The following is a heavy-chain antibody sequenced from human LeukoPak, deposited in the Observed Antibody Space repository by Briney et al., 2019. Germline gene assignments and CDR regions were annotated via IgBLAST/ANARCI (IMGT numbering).Heavy chain of an antibody. V-gene: IGHV3-43*01. CDR3: AKGRDSSGYSTLDY. CDR2: ISWDGGST. Sequence: GGSLRLSCAASGFTFDDYTMHWVRHAPGKGLEWVSLISWDGGSTYYADSVKGRFTISRDNSKNSLYLQMNSLRTEDTALYYCAKGRDSSGYSTLDYWGQGTLVTVSS. CDR1: GFTFDDYT. J-gene: IGHJ4*02. D-gene: IGHD3-22*01.